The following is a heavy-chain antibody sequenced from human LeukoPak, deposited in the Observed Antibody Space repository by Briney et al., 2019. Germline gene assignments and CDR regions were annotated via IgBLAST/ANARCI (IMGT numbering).Heavy chain of an antibody. CDR2: ISAYNGNT. D-gene: IGHD6-13*01. CDR3: AREEGAPIAAANV. Sequence: ASVKVSCKASGYTFTTYYISWVRQAPGQGLEWMRWISAYNGNTNYAQKFQGRVTMTTDTSTSTAYMELRSLRSDDTAVYYCAREEGAPIAAANVWGLGTMVTVSS. CDR1: GYTFTTYY. J-gene: IGHJ3*01. V-gene: IGHV1-18*01.